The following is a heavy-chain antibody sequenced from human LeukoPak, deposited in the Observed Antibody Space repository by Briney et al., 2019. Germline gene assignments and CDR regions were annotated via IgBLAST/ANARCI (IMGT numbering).Heavy chain of an antibody. Sequence: SQTLSLTCTVSGGSISSGSYYWSWIRQPAGKGLEWIGRIYTSGSTNYNPSLKSRVTISVDTSKNQFSLRLSSVTAADTAVYYCARAGPTSTYYDILTGYFMAEVTRDYYYYYYMDVWGKGTTVTVSS. CDR1: GGSISSGSYY. CDR2: IYTSGST. D-gene: IGHD3-9*01. V-gene: IGHV4-61*02. CDR3: ARAGPTSTYYDILTGYFMAEVTRDYYYYYYMDV. J-gene: IGHJ6*03.